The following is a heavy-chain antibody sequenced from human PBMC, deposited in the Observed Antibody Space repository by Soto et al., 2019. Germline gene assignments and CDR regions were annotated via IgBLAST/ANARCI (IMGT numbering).Heavy chain of an antibody. J-gene: IGHJ4*02. CDR1: GYTFTSYY. Sequence: ASVKVSCKASGYTFTSYYMHWVRQAPGQGLEWMGIINPSGGGTSYAQKFQGRVTMTRDTSTSTVYMELSSLRSEDTAMYYCARRAVAGNFDYWGQGTPVTVSS. D-gene: IGHD6-19*01. CDR2: INPSGGGT. V-gene: IGHV1-46*01. CDR3: ARRAVAGNFDY.